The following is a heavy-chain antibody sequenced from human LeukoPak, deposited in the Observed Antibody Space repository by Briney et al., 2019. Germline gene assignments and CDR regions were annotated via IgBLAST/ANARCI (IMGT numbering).Heavy chain of an antibody. J-gene: IGHJ6*03. Sequence: ASVEVSCQASGYTFTHYYVHWVRQAPGQGLEWMGWINPHSGGTNSAQEFQGRVTMTRDTSISTAFMELSNLRSDDTAVYFCARVPRPDFASGSYRHYYYMDVWGRGTTVTVSS. D-gene: IGHD3-10*01. CDR3: ARVPRPDFASGSYRHYYYMDV. CDR1: GYTFTHYY. V-gene: IGHV1-2*02. CDR2: INPHSGGT.